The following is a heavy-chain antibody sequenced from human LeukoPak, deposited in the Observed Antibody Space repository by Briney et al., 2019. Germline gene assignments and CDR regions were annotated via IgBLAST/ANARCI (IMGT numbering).Heavy chain of an antibody. J-gene: IGHJ3*02. CDR2: ISTYHGNA. D-gene: IGHD3-22*01. V-gene: IGHV1-18*01. Sequence: ASVKVSCKASGYTITNFGISWVRQAPGQGLEWLGWISTYHGNANYAQKVQGRVTMTTDTSTTTAYMELRSLRSDDTAMYYCTRDRARYYYDSGTFDIWGQGTMVTVSS. CDR3: TRDRARYYYDSGTFDI. CDR1: GYTITNFG.